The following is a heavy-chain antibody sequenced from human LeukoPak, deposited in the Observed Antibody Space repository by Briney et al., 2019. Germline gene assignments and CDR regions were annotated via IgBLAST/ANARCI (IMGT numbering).Heavy chain of an antibody. D-gene: IGHD5-12*01. CDR2: ISPYNGNT. J-gene: IGHJ4*02. V-gene: IGHV1-18*01. CDR1: GYTFTHYV. CDR3: ASVGYSGYDFQYY. Sequence: ASVTVSYKDSGYTFTHYVIHWVRPAPGQGLEWMGWISPYNGNTNDAEKRQSRVTMTTDTYTSTAYMQLRSLRSDDSTVYYGASVGYSGYDFQYYWGQGTLVTVSS.